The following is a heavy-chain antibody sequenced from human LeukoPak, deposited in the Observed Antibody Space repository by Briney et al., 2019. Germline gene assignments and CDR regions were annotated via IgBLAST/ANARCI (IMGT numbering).Heavy chain of an antibody. D-gene: IGHD3-10*01. CDR2: ISGSGGST. Sequence: GGSLRLSCAASGFTFSSYAMSWVRQAPGEGLEWVSGISGSGGSTYYADSVKGRFTISRDNSKNTLYLQMNSLRTEDTAVYYCAKSWTLRGNFDYWGQGTLVTVSS. J-gene: IGHJ4*02. CDR3: AKSWTLRGNFDY. CDR1: GFTFSSYA. V-gene: IGHV3-23*01.